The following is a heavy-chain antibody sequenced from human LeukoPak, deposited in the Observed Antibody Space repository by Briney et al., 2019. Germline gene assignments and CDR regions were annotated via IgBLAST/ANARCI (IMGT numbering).Heavy chain of an antibody. Sequence: SRTLSLTCAISGDSVSSNSAAWNWIRQSPSRGLEWLGRTYYRSKWYNDYAVFVKSRITINPDTSKNQFSLQLNSVTPEDTAVFYCARVGYYYDSSGYEPGYYYYYMDVWGKGTTVTVSS. CDR3: ARVGYYYDSSGYEPGYYYYYMDV. CDR1: GDSVSSNSAA. D-gene: IGHD3-22*01. V-gene: IGHV6-1*01. J-gene: IGHJ6*03. CDR2: TYYRSKWYN.